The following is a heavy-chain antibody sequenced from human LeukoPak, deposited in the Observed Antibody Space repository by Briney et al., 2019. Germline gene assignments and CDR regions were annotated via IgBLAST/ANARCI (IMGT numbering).Heavy chain of an antibody. CDR3: ARVSIRWAVTDHDAFDI. Sequence: PSETLSLTCTVSGGSISSSSYYWGWIRQPPGKGLEWIGSIYYSGSTYYNPSLKSRVTISVDTSKNQFSLKLSSVTAADTAVYYCARVSIRWAVTDHDAFDIWGQGTMVTVSS. J-gene: IGHJ3*02. V-gene: IGHV4-39*07. D-gene: IGHD4-11*01. CDR2: IYYSGST. CDR1: GGSISSSSYY.